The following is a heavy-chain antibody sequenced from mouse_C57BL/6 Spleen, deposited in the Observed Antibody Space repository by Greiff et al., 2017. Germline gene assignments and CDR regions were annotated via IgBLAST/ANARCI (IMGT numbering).Heavy chain of an antibody. V-gene: IGHV5-17*01. CDR1: GFTFSDYG. J-gene: IGHJ4*01. Sequence: EVKLVESGGGLVKPGGSLKLSCAASGFTFSDYGMHWVRQAPEKGLEWVAYISSGSSTIYYADTVKGRFTISRDNAKNTLFLQMTSLRADDTAMYYCARRGAMDYWGQGTSVTVSS. CDR2: ISSGSSTI. CDR3: ARRGAMDY.